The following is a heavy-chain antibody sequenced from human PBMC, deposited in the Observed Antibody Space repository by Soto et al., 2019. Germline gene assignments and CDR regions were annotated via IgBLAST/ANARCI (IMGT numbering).Heavy chain of an antibody. J-gene: IGHJ6*02. Sequence: QVQLVQSGAEVKKPGSSVKVSCKAPGGTFSSYAISWVRQAPGQGLEWMGGIIPIFGTAKYAQKFQCRVTITADESTSTGYMELSSLRSEDTAVYYWARSQGGSSSLDIYYYYYYGMDVWGQGTTVTVSS. CDR3: ARSQGGSSSLDIYYYYYYGMDV. CDR1: GGTFSSYA. D-gene: IGHD2-15*01. V-gene: IGHV1-69*01. CDR2: IIPIFGTA.